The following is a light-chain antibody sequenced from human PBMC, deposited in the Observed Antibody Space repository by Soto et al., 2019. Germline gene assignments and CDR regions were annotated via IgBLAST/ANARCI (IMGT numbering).Light chain of an antibody. V-gene: IGKV1-39*01. CDR3: QQSYSTPLT. J-gene: IGKJ4*01. CDR2: AAS. CDR1: QSISSY. Sequence: DIQMTQSPSSLSASVGDRVTITCRASQSISSYLNWYQQKPGKAPKLLIYAASSLQSGVPSRFSGSGSGTDFTRNISILQPEDFATYYCQQSYSTPLTFGGGTKVEIK.